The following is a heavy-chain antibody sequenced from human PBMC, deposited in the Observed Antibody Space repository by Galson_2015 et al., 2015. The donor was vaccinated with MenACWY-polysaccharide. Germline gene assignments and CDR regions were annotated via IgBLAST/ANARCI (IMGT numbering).Heavy chain of an antibody. V-gene: IGHV7-4-1*02. D-gene: IGHD4-17*01. CDR3: ARDRSVRVPPV. CDR1: GYTFTNYA. CDR2: INTNTGNP. J-gene: IGHJ6*02. Sequence: SVKVSCKASGYTFTNYAFSWVRQAPGQGLEWMGWINTNTGNPTYAQGFTGRFVFSLDTSVNTAYLQISSLKAEDTAVYYCARDRSVRVPPVWGQGTTVTVSS.